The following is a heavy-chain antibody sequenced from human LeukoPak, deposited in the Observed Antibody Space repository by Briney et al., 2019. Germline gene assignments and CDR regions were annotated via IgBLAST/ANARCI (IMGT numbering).Heavy chain of an antibody. CDR2: INHSGST. J-gene: IGHJ6*04. CDR3: ARGWSV. D-gene: IGHD2-15*01. CDR1: GGSFSGYY. V-gene: IGHV4-34*01. Sequence: SETLSLTCAVYGGSFSGYYWSWIRQPPGKGLEWIGEINHSGSTNYNPSLKSRVTISVDTSKNQFSLKLSSVTAADTAVYYCARGWSVWGRGTTVTVSS.